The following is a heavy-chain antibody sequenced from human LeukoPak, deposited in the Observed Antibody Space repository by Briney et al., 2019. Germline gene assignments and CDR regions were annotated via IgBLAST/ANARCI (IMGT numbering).Heavy chain of an antibody. D-gene: IGHD3-10*01. V-gene: IGHV1-2*04. J-gene: IGHJ3*02. CDR3: ARGGESPWFGELLAQKAFDI. CDR1: GYTFTGYY. Sequence: ASVKVSCKASGYTFTGYYMHWVRQAPGQGLEWMGWINPNSGGTNYAQKFQGWVTMTRDTSISTAYMELSRLRSDDTAVCYCARGGESPWFGELLAQKAFDIWGQGTMVTVSS. CDR2: INPNSGGT.